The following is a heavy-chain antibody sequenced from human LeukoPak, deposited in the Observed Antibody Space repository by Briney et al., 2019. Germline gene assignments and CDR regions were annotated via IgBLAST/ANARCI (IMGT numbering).Heavy chain of an antibody. CDR1: GFTFSSFW. J-gene: IGHJ4*02. CDR3: AKRGLWSGYQVIDY. D-gene: IGHD3-3*01. CDR2: INEGGSEK. V-gene: IGHV3-7*01. Sequence: PGGSLRLSCAASGFTFSSFWMSWVRQAPGKGLEWVANINEGGSEKYFVDSVKGRFTISRDNSKNTLYPQMNSLRAEDTAVYYCAKRGLWSGYQVIDYWGQGTLVTVSS.